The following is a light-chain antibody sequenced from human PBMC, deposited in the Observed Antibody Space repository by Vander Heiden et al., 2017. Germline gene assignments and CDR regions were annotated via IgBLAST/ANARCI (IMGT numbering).Light chain of an antibody. J-gene: IGLJ2*01. CDR2: DDS. Sequence: SYVLTQPPSVSVAPGQTARNTCGGDNIGSKSVHWYQQKSGQAPVLVVYDDSDRPSGIPERVSGFNSGNTATLNISRVEAGDEADYYCQVWDSISDHLVFGGGTKLSVL. CDR1: NIGSKS. CDR3: QVWDSISDHLV. V-gene: IGLV3-21*02.